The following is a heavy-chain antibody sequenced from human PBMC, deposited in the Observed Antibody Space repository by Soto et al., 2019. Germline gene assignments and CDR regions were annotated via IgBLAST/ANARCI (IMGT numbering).Heavy chain of an antibody. CDR1: EFTFSRHG. Sequence: QVQLVESGGGVVQPGRSLRLSCAASEFTFSRHGMHWVRQAPGKGLQWVGVIWSDGSNEVYADSVKGRFIISRDNSKNLLYLQMNSLRAEDTAVYYCARERPFGDKKHNSMDDWGTGIRVTVSS. CDR2: IWSDGSNE. V-gene: IGHV3-33*01. J-gene: IGHJ6*03. CDR3: ARERPFGDKKHNSMDD. D-gene: IGHD3-10*01.